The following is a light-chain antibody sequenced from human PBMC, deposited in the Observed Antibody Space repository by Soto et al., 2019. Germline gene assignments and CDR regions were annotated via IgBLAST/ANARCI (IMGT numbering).Light chain of an antibody. CDR1: SSDVGNYNY. CDR3: CSYAGSYTYV. J-gene: IGLJ1*01. Sequence: QSALTQPRSVSGSPGQSVTISCTGTSSDVGNYNYVSWYQQHPGKAPKLMIYDVIKRPSGAPDRFSGSKSGITASLTISGLQAEDEADYYCCSYAGSYTYVFGTGTKVTVL. V-gene: IGLV2-11*01. CDR2: DVI.